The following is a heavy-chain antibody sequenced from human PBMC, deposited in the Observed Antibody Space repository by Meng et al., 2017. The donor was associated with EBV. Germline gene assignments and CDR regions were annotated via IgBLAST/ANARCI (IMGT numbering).Heavy chain of an antibody. CDR1: GDSISSFYY. CDR3: ARPFPSWQSPRLDPFGA. CDR2: VHYTGST. Sequence: QLQLRESGPGQVKPSETLSLSFPVSGDSISSFYYWGCIRQPPGRGLEWIGSVHYTGSTYYSPSLKSRVTVSVDTSKNQFSLRLTSVTAADTAVYYCARPFPSWQSPRLDPFGAWGQGTLVTVSS. D-gene: IGHD6-19*01. V-gene: IGHV4-39*01. J-gene: IGHJ5*02.